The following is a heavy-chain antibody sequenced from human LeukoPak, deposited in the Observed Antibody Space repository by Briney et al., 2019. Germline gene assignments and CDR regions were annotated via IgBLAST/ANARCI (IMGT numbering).Heavy chain of an antibody. CDR3: ARDPPKGQLLTQDE. D-gene: IGHD2-2*01. Sequence: RASETLSLTCTVSGGSISSGDYYWSWMRQPPGKGLEWIGYIYYSGSTYYNPSLKSRVTISVDTSKDQFSLKLSSVTAADTAVYYCARDPPKGQLLTQDEWGQGTLVTVSS. V-gene: IGHV4-30-4*08. CDR1: GGSISSGDYY. J-gene: IGHJ4*02. CDR2: IYYSGST.